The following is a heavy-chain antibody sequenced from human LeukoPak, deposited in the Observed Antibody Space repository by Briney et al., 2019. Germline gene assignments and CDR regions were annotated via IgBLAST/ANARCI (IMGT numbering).Heavy chain of an antibody. CDR2: ISSSSSYI. D-gene: IGHD4-11*01. CDR3: ARGLQWGPLDDY. V-gene: IGHV3-21*04. Sequence: SGGSLRLSCTVSGFTVSSNSMNWVRQAPGKGLEWVSSISSSSSYIYYADSVKGRFTISRDNAKNSLYLQMNSLRAEDTAVYYCARGLQWGPLDDYWGQGTLVTVSS. J-gene: IGHJ4*02. CDR1: GFTVSSNS.